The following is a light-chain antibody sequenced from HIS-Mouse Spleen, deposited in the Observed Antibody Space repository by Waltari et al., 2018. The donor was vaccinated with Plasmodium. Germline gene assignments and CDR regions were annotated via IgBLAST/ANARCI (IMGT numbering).Light chain of an antibody. V-gene: IGKV1D-8*02. CDR1: QGISSY. CDR2: AAS. J-gene: IGKJ2*02. Sequence: AIWMTTPPSSLSVSTGHRVTISWRMSQGISSYLSWYQQNPGKAPGLLIYAASNLQSGVPSMFSGSGSGTDFTLTISCLQSEDFATYDCEQYHSFPCTSGHGTKLEIK. CDR3: EQYHSFPCT.